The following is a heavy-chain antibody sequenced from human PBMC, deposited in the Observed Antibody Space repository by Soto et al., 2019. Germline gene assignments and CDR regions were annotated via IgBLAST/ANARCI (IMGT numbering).Heavy chain of an antibody. CDR1: GGTFGSYA. CDR2: SIPIPGTA. J-gene: IGHJ6*04. CDR3: ARSQGSSTSLEIYYYYYYGMDV. V-gene: IGHV1-69*01. D-gene: IGHD2-2*01. Sequence: QVQLVQSGAEVKKPGSSVKVSCKASGGTFGSYAISWVRQAPGQGLEWMGGSIPIPGTANYAQKFQGRVTTDADECTSPANMELSSLRSEDTAVYYCARSQGSSTSLEIYYYYYYGMDVWGKGTTVTVSS.